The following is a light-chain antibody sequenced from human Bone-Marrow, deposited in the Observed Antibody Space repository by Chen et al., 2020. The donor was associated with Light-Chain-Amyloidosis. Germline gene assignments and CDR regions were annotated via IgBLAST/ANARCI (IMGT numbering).Light chain of an antibody. CDR1: SSDVGGYNY. CDR3: SSFTSRSTRV. V-gene: IGLV2-14*01. CDR2: EVS. Sequence: QSALTQPASVSGSPGQSITISCTGTSSDVGGYNYVSWYQHHPGEAPKLMIYEVSNLPSGVSNRFSGSKSGNTASLTISGLQAEDEADYYCSSFTSRSTRVFGGGTKLPVL. J-gene: IGLJ3*02.